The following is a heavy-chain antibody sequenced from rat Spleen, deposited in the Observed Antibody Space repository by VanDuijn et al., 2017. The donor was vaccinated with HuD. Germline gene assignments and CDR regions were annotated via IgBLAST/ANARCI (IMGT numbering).Heavy chain of an antibody. CDR3: TRSYGGYSQHWFPY. V-gene: IGHV2-1*01. J-gene: IGHJ3*01. CDR2: IGGAGST. CDR1: GFSLLSNT. D-gene: IGHD1-11*01. Sequence: QVQLKESGPGLVQPSQTLSLTCTVSGFSLLSNTVHWVRQSPGKGLEWMGGIGGAGSTYFNSALNPRLTISRDTSKSQVFLKMNSLQTDDTAIYLCTRSYGGYSQHWFPYWGQGTLVTVSS.